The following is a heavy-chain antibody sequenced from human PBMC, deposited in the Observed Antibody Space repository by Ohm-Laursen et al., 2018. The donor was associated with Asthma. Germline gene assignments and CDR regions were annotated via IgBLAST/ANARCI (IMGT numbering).Heavy chain of an antibody. CDR1: GFTFSRYW. D-gene: IGHD2-15*01. Sequence: SLRLSCSASGFTFSRYWMHWVRQAPGKGLEWVAVISYDGSNKYYADSVKGRFTISRDNSKNTLYLQMNSLRAEDTAVYYCARAGLYCSGGSCQTSDAFDIWGQGTMVTVSS. CDR2: ISYDGSNK. V-gene: IGHV3-30-3*01. CDR3: ARAGLYCSGGSCQTSDAFDI. J-gene: IGHJ3*02.